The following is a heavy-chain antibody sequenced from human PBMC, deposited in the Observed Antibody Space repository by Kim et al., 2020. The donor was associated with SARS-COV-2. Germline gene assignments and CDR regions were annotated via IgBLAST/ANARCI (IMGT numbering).Heavy chain of an antibody. CDR1: EFTFSNYA. D-gene: IGHD3-10*01. J-gene: IGHJ4*02. Sequence: GGSLRLSCAASEFTFSNYAMGWVRQAPGKGLEWVSGISGSGDLIFYANSVKDRFIISRDNSQNTLYLQMNSLRAEDTALYFCAKRHHTGFYGPGLNYFDLWGQGTLVTVSS. V-gene: IGHV3-23*01. CDR2: ISGSGDLI. CDR3: AKRHHTGFYGPGLNYFDL.